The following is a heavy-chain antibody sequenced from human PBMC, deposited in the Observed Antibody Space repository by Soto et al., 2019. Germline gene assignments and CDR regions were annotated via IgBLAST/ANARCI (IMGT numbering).Heavy chain of an antibody. CDR2: INSDGSST. CDR3: ASARGSSWYYYYGMDV. D-gene: IGHD6-13*01. J-gene: IGHJ6*02. V-gene: IGHV3-74*01. Sequence: GGSLRLSCAASGFTFSSYWMHWVRQAPGKGLVWVSRINSDGSSTSYADSVKGRFTISRDNAKNTLYLQMNSLRAEDTAVYYCASARGSSWYYYYGMDVWGQGTTVTVSS. CDR1: GFTFSSYW.